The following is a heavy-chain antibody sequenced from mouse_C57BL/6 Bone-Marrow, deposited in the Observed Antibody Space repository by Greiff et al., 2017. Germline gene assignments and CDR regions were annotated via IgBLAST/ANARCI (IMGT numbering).Heavy chain of an antibody. CDR2: IYPGSGST. CDR3: ARKGTYDGYFWYFDV. J-gene: IGHJ1*03. V-gene: IGHV1-55*01. CDR1: GYTFTSYW. Sequence: QVQLQQPGAELVKPGASVKMSCKASGYTFTSYWITWVKQRPGQGLEWIGDIYPGSGSTNYNEKFKSKATLTVDTSSSTAYMQLSSLTSEDSAVXYCARKGTYDGYFWYFDVWGTGTTVTVSS. D-gene: IGHD2-3*01.